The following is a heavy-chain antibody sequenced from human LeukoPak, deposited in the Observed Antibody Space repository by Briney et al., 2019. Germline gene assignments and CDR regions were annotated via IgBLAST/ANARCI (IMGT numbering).Heavy chain of an antibody. Sequence: NPSETLSLTCTVSGGSISSSGYYWGWIRQPPGKGLEWIASIYYSGSTYYNPSLKSRVTISVDTSKNQLSLKLSPLTAADTAVYYCARHEYSGSYYGLSWFDPWGQGTLVTVSS. CDR1: GGSISSSGYY. D-gene: IGHD1-26*01. V-gene: IGHV4-39*01. CDR3: ARHEYSGSYYGLSWFDP. CDR2: IYYSGST. J-gene: IGHJ5*02.